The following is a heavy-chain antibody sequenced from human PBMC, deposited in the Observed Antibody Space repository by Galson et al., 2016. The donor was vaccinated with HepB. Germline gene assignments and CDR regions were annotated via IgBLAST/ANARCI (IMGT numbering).Heavy chain of an antibody. V-gene: IGHV3-13*01. J-gene: IGHJ6*04. CDR2: IGTAGDT. CDR3: ARGKSLLTMPWNYGLDV. Sequence: SLRLSCAASGFTFSIHDMHWVRQAPGEGLEWVSAIGTAGDTYYADSVKGRFTISRENAKNSLYLQMNSLRAGDTAVYYCARGKSLLTMPWNYGLDVWGKGTTVSVSS. D-gene: IGHD4/OR15-4a*01. CDR1: GFTFSIHD.